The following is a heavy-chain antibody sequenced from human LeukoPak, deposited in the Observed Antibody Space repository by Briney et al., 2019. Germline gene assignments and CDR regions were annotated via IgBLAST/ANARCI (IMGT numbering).Heavy chain of an antibody. CDR1: GGSFSGYY. Sequence: SETLSLTCAVYGGSFSGYYWSWIRQPPGKGLEWIGEINHSGSTNYNPSLKSRVTISVDTSKNQFSLKLSSVTAADTAVYYCARGSTDTANYYYGMDVWGQGTTVTVSS. CDR3: ARGSTDTANYYYGMDV. V-gene: IGHV4-34*01. D-gene: IGHD5-18*01. J-gene: IGHJ6*02. CDR2: INHSGST.